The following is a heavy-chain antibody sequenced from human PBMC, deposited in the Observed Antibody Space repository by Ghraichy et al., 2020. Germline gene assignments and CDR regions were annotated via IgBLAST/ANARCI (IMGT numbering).Heavy chain of an antibody. CDR1: GFTFSSYG. D-gene: IGHD3-22*01. J-gene: IGHJ4*02. CDR2: IWYDGSNK. V-gene: IGHV3-33*01. Sequence: GGSLRLSCAASGFTFSSYGMHWVRQAPGKGLEWVAVIWYDGSNKYYADSVKGRFTISRDNSKNTLYLQMNSLRAEDTAVYYCARPAYYYDSSGYSYFDYWGQGTLVTVSS. CDR3: ARPAYYYDSSGYSYFDY.